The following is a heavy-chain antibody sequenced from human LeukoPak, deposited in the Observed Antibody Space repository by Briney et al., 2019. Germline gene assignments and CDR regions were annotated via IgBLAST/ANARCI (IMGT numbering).Heavy chain of an antibody. V-gene: IGHV4-39*07. CDR2: INHSGST. D-gene: IGHD3-22*01. J-gene: IGHJ4*02. CDR3: ARGVRYYDSSGYYYVKRPFDY. CDR1: GGSISSSSYY. Sequence: SETLSLTCTVSGGSISSSSYYWGWIRQPPGKGLEWIGEINHSGSTNYNPSLKSRVTISVDTSKNQFSLKLSSVTAADTAVYYCARGVRYYDSSGYYYVKRPFDYWGQGTLVTVSS.